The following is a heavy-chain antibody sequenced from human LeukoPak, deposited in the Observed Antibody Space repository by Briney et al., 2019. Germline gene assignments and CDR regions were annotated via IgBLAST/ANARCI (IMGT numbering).Heavy chain of an antibody. J-gene: IGHJ4*02. CDR2: ISFDGSAK. V-gene: IGHV3-30*18. CDR3: AKDRVTAAGYYFDY. CDR1: GFTFSSYA. Sequence: GGSLRLSCAASGFTFSSYAMSWVRQAPGKGLEWVSVISFDGSAKYYADPVKGRFTISRDNSKNTLYLQMTSLRAEDTAVYYCAKDRVTAAGYYFDYWGQGTLVTVSS. D-gene: IGHD6-13*01.